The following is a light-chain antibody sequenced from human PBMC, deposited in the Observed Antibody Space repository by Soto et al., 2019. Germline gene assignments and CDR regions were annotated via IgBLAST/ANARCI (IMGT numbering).Light chain of an antibody. V-gene: IGKV1-39*01. J-gene: IGKJ4*01. CDR3: QQNYSPPLS. CDR2: RSS. Sequence: DIQMTQSPSSLSASVGDTVIITCRASQSIAMFSSWYQQKPGKAPTLLMYRSSTLQNGVPSRFSGSGSGTYFTLIISSLQLEDFATYYCQQNYSPPLSFGGGTKVEMK. CDR1: QSIAMF.